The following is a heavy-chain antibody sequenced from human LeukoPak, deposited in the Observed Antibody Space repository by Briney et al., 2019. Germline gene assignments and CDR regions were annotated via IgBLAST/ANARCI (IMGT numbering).Heavy chain of an antibody. CDR1: GFTFNTYS. CDR3: ARSDSGSGSYFDY. D-gene: IGHD3-10*01. CDR2: ITSSSGYT. J-gene: IGHJ4*02. V-gene: IGHV3-21*01. Sequence: PGGSLRLSCAASGFTFNTYSMNWVRQAPGKGLEWFSSITSSSGYTYYADSVKGRFTISRDNAYNSLYLQMDSLSADDTAVYYCARSDSGSGSYFDYWGQGTLVTVSS.